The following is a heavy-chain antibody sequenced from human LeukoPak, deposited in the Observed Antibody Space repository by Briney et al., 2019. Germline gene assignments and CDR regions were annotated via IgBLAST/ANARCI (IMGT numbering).Heavy chain of an antibody. J-gene: IGHJ4*02. D-gene: IGHD3-10*01. CDR2: INPSGGRT. CDR1: GYTFTSYY. V-gene: IGHV1-46*01. Sequence: ASVTVSCKSSGYTFTSYYVHWVRQAPGQGLEWMGIINPSGGRTSSAQKFQGRVTMTRDTSTSTVYMELSSLRSEDTAVYYCARGQVYGSGSYYNTPFRYWGQGTLVTVSS. CDR3: ARGQVYGSGSYYNTPFRY.